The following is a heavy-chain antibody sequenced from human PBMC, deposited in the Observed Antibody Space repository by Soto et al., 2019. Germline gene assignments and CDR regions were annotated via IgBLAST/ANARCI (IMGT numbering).Heavy chain of an antibody. Sequence: SETLSLTCTVSGGSVSSYYWSWLRQPAGKGLEWIGRIHTTENTNSNPSLKSRGTMSVDTSNNQSSLRLSSLTAADTAVYYCARDVGTRIGDSENWFDPWGRGTLVTDSS. CDR3: ARDVGTRIGDSENWFDP. V-gene: IGHV4-4*07. D-gene: IGHD4-17*01. CDR2: IHTTENT. J-gene: IGHJ5*02. CDR1: GGSVSSYY.